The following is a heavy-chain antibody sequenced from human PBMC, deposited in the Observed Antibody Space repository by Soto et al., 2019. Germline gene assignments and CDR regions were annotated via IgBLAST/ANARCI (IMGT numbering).Heavy chain of an antibody. D-gene: IGHD6-19*01. V-gene: IGHV4-4*02. CDR1: GGSISTSSNW. Sequence: QVRLQESGPGLVRPSGTLSLTCTVFGGSISTSSNWWSWVRQSPGKGLEWFGEIYHTGSTNYSPSLKSRATISVDKSKNQFSLRLTSVTAADTAVYYGVRGGSISVGLDYWGQGILVTVSS. CDR3: VRGGSISVGLDY. CDR2: IYHTGST. J-gene: IGHJ4*02.